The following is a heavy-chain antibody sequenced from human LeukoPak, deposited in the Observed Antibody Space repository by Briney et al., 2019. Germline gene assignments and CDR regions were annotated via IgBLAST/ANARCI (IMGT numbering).Heavy chain of an antibody. V-gene: IGHV4-34*01. CDR3: ARGRSRVPAAS. D-gene: IGHD2-2*01. J-gene: IGHJ5*02. Sequence: SETLSLTCAVYGESFSGYYCNWFRQPPGKGLEWIGEINHSGSTDYNPSLKSRVTISLDKSKKYFSLHLTSVTAADTAVYYCARGRSRVPAASWGQGTLVTVSS. CDR2: INHSGST. CDR1: GESFSGYY.